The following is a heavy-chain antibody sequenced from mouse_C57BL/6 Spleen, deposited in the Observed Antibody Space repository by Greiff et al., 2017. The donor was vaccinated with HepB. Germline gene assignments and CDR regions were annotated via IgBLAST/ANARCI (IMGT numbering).Heavy chain of an antibody. CDR1: GFTFSDYG. J-gene: IGHJ4*01. CDR3: ARRYYYGSSGDYAMDD. CDR2: ISSGSSTI. D-gene: IGHD1-1*01. V-gene: IGHV5-17*01. Sequence: EVHLVESGGGLVKPGGSLKLSCAASGFTFSDYGMHWVRQAPEKGLEWVAYISSGSSTIYYADTVKGRFTISRDNAKNTLFLQMTSLRSEDTAMYYCARRYYYGSSGDYAMDDWGQGTSVTVSS.